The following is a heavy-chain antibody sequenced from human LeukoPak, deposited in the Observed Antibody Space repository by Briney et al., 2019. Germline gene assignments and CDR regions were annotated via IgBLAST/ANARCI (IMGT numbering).Heavy chain of an antibody. D-gene: IGHD3-3*01. V-gene: IGHV4-38-2*01. CDR1: GFSISSGYY. J-gene: IGHJ4*02. Sequence: SETLSLTCAVSGFSISSGYYWGWIRQPPGEGLEWVATIYHSGIAYYNASLKSRVTISVVTSKNKFSLNLRSVTAADTAVYYCARAYDFWSGYYFDFWGQGTLVTVSS. CDR2: IYHSGIA. CDR3: ARAYDFWSGYYFDF.